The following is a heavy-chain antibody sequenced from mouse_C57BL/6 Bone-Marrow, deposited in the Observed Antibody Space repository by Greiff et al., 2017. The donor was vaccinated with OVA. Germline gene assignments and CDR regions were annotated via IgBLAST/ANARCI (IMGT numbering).Heavy chain of an antibody. V-gene: IGHV5-12*01. J-gene: IGHJ1*03. Sequence: EVKLEESGGGLVQPGGSLKLSCAASGFTFSDYYMYWVRQTPEKRLEWVAYISNGGGSTYYPDTVKGRFTISRDNAKNTLYLQMSRLKSEDTAMYYCARHTPPHYYGSSYGYFDVWGTGTTVTVSS. CDR2: ISNGGGST. D-gene: IGHD1-1*01. CDR3: ARHTPPHYYGSSYGYFDV. CDR1: GFTFSDYY.